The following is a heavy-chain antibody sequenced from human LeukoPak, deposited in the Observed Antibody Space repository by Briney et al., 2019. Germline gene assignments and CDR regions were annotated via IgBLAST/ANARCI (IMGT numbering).Heavy chain of an antibody. Sequence: TGGSLRLSCAASGFTFSSYAMSWVRQAPGKGLEWVSAISGSGGSTYYADSVKGRFTISRDNSKNTAYLQMNSLKTEDTAVYYCTRHRGDSSSWHWGQGTLVTVSS. CDR2: ISGSGGST. J-gene: IGHJ4*02. CDR3: TRHRGDSSSWH. D-gene: IGHD6-13*01. CDR1: GFTFSSYA. V-gene: IGHV3-23*01.